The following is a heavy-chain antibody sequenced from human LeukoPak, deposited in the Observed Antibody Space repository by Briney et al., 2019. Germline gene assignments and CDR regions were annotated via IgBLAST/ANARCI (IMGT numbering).Heavy chain of an antibody. CDR1: GYTLTELS. J-gene: IGHJ4*02. V-gene: IGHV1-24*01. Sequence: ASVKVSCKVSGYTLTELSVHWVRQAPGKGLEWMGGFDPEDGETIYAQKFQGRVTMTEDTSTDTAYMELSSLRSEDTAVYYCATGPIYSGYDFDYWGQGTLVTVSS. CDR3: ATGPIYSGYDFDY. D-gene: IGHD5-12*01. CDR2: FDPEDGET.